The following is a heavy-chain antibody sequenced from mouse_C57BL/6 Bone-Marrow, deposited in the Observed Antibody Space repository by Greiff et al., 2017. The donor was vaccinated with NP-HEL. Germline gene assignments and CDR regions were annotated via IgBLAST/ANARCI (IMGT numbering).Heavy chain of an antibody. V-gene: IGHV8-8*01. J-gene: IGHJ4*01. CDR2: IWWDDDK. Sequence: VTLKVSGPGILQPSQTLSLTCSFSGFSLSTFGMGLVWIRQPSGMGLEWLAHIWWDDDKYYNPALKSRPPISKDTSKNPVFLKIATMDTADTATYYCARIAFDGYYALDYWGQGTSVTVSS. CDR1: GFSLSTFGMG. CDR3: ARIAFDGYYALDY. D-gene: IGHD2-3*01.